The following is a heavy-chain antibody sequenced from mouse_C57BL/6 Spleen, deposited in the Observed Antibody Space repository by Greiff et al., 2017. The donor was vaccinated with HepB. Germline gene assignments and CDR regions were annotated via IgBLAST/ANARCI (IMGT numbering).Heavy chain of an antibody. V-gene: IGHV1-15*01. CDR1: GYTFTDYE. CDR3: TREDYYGCRVY. D-gene: IGHD1-1*01. CDR2: IDPETGGT. Sequence: QVQLKQSGAELVRPGASVTLSCKASGYTFTDYEMHWVKQTPVHGLEWIGAIDPETGGTAYNQKFKGKAILTADKSSSTAYMELRSLTSEDSAVYYCTREDYYGCRVYWGQGTTLTVSS. J-gene: IGHJ2*01.